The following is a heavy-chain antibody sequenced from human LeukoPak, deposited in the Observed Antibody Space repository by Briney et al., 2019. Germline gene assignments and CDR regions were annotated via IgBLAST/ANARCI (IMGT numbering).Heavy chain of an antibody. D-gene: IGHD3-16*01. Sequence: GGSLKLSCAASGFTFSNYEMNWVRQAPGKGLEWVSYISGSVRSIYYADSVKGRFTTSRDNAKNSLYLQMSSLRADDTAIYYCARFDNAGYALEYWGQGTLVTVSS. J-gene: IGHJ4*02. CDR2: ISGSVRSI. V-gene: IGHV3-48*03. CDR1: GFTFSNYE. CDR3: ARFDNAGYALEY.